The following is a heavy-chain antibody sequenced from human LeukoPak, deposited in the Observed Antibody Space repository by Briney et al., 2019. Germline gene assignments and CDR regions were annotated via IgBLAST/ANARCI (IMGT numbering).Heavy chain of an antibody. CDR3: ARGGRGIPEQLILDY. D-gene: IGHD6-13*01. J-gene: IGHJ4*02. V-gene: IGHV1-3*01. Sequence: ASVKVSCKASGYTFTSYAMHWVRQAPGQRLEWVGWINAGNGNTKYSQKFQGRVTITRDTSASTAYMELSSLRSEDTAVYYCARGGRGIPEQLILDYWGQGTLVTVSS. CDR1: GYTFTSYA. CDR2: INAGNGNT.